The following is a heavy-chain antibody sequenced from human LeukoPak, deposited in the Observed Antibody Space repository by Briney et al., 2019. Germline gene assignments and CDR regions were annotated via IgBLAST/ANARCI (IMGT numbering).Heavy chain of an antibody. CDR3: ARLYSNDFWSGYLDY. CDR1: GGSFSGYY. J-gene: IGHJ4*02. V-gene: IGHV4-59*08. Sequence: SETLSLTCAVYGGSFSGYYWSWIRQPPGKGLEWIGYIYYSGSTNYNPSLKSRVTISVDTSKNQFSLKLSSVTAADTAVYYCARLYSNDFWSGYLDYWGQGTLVTVSS. D-gene: IGHD3-3*01. CDR2: IYYSGST.